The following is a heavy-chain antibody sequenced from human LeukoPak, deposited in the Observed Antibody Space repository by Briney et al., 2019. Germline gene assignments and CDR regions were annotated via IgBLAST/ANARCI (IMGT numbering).Heavy chain of an antibody. J-gene: IGHJ6*03. V-gene: IGHV3-74*01. D-gene: IGHD3-3*01. CDR1: GFTFSGFW. CDR2: IDNDGHGI. CDR3: AAGGGWDPSFGVVTHIDA. Sequence: GGSLRLSCVTSGFTFSGFWMHWVRQGPEKGLELVSRIDNDGHGIIYADSVKGRFTTSRDNVKNTLYLQMNSLRVEDTAVYYCAAGGGWDPSFGVVTHIDAWGKGTTVVVS.